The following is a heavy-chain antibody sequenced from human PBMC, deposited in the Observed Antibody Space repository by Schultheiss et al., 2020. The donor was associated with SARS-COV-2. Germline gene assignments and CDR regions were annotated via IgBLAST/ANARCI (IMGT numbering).Heavy chain of an antibody. Sequence: SGPTLVKPTQNLTLTCTFSGFSLSTSGVGVGWIRQPPGKALEWLALIYWDDDKRYSPSLKSRLTITKDTSENQVVLTMTNMDPVDTATYYCAHRGWFGELPHWGQGTLVTVSS. CDR1: GFSLSTSGVG. J-gene: IGHJ4*02. CDR3: AHRGWFGELPH. D-gene: IGHD3-10*01. CDR2: IYWDDDK. V-gene: IGHV2-5*02.